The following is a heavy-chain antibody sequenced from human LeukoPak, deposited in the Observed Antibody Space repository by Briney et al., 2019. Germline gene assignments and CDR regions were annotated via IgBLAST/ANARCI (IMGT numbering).Heavy chain of an antibody. CDR1: GFTFSDYY. D-gene: IGHD5-24*01. CDR2: ISSSGSTI. V-gene: IGHV3-11*04. J-gene: IGHJ4*02. Sequence: GGSLRLSCAASGFTFSDYYMSWIRQAPGKGLEWVSYISSSGSTIYYADSVKGRFTISRDNAKNSLYLQMNSLRAEDTAVYYCARDPERWLPRFDYWGQGTLVTVSS. CDR3: ARDPERWLPRFDY.